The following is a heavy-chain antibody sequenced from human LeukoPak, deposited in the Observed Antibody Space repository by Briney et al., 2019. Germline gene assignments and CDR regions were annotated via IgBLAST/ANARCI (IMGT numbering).Heavy chain of an antibody. CDR2: IRYDGSNK. CDR3: AKEGYCSSTSCPLGY. D-gene: IGHD2-2*01. J-gene: IGHJ4*02. CDR1: GFTFSSYG. Sequence: GGSLRLSCAASGFTFSSYGMHWVRQAPGKGLEWVAFIRYDGSNKYYADSVKGRFTISRDNSKNTLYLQMNSLRAEDTAVYYCAKEGYCSSTSCPLGYWGQGTLVTVSS. V-gene: IGHV3-30*02.